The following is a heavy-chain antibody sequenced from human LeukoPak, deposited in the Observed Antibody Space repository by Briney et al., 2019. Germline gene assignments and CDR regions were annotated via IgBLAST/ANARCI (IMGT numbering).Heavy chain of an antibody. CDR2: INPNSGGT. D-gene: IGHD3-10*01. Sequence: ASVKVSCKASGYSFSGYYMHWVRQVPGQGLEWMGWINPNSGGTSYAQKFQGRVTMTRDTSISTAYMELSSLKSDDTAVYYCARHRDYYYGSGSYYIVWFDPWGQGTLVTVSS. CDR3: ARHRDYYYGSGSYYIVWFDP. CDR1: GYSFSGYY. J-gene: IGHJ5*02. V-gene: IGHV1-2*02.